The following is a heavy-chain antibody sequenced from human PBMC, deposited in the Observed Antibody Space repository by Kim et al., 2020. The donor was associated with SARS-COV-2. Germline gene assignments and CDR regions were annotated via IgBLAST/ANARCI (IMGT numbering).Heavy chain of an antibody. Sequence: SETLSLTCAVSGGSISSSNWWSWVRQPPGKGLEWIGEIYHSGSTNYNPSLKSRVTISVDKSKNQFSLKLSSVTAADTAVYYCARGNYYGSGSYYKGYYFDYWGQGTLVTVSS. V-gene: IGHV4-4*02. CDR3: ARGNYYGSGSYYKGYYFDY. D-gene: IGHD3-10*01. J-gene: IGHJ4*02. CDR2: IYHSGST. CDR1: GGSISSSNW.